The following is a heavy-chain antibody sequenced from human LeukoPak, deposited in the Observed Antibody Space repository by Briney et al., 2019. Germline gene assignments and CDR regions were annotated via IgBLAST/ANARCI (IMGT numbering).Heavy chain of an antibody. J-gene: IGHJ4*02. CDR2: IYHSGST. CDR3: ARLILDTIFGVVIVYFDY. V-gene: IGHV4-30-2*01. D-gene: IGHD3-3*01. Sequence: SETLSLTCTVSGGSISSGGYYWSWIRQPPGKGLEWIGYIYHSGSTYYNPSPKSRVTISVDRSKNQFSLKLSSVTAADTAVYYCARLILDTIFGVVIVYFDYWGQGTLVTVSS. CDR1: GGSISSGGYY.